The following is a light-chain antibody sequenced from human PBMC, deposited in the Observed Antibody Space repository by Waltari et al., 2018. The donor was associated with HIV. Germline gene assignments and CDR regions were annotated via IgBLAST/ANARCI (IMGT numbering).Light chain of an antibody. J-gene: IGKJ2*01. Sequence: DIHVTQSPSTLSASVGDRVTISCRASQAVGSWVAWYQHKPGRAPTLLIHTASSLQSDVPSRFGGSGAGTDFTLTINGLQPEDYATYFCQQYESYPYTFGQGTTL. CDR1: QAVGSW. V-gene: IGKV1-5*03. CDR3: QQYESYPYT. CDR2: TAS.